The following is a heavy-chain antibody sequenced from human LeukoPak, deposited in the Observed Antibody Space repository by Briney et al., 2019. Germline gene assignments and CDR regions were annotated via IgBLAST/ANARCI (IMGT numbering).Heavy chain of an antibody. V-gene: IGHV4-61*01. D-gene: IGHD5-18*01. CDR1: GGSISSSSYY. Sequence: SETLSLTCTVSGGSISSSSYYWSWIRQPPGKGLEWIGYIYYSGSTNYNPSLKSRVTISVDTSKNQFSLKLSSVTAADTAVYYCARDQWIQLYDSRFYYYYGMDVWGQGTTVTVSS. CDR2: IYYSGST. CDR3: ARDQWIQLYDSRFYYYYGMDV. J-gene: IGHJ6*02.